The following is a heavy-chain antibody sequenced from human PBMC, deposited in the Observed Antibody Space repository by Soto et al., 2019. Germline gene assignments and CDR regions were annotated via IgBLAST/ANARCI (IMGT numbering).Heavy chain of an antibody. Sequence: QVQLVESGGGVVQPGKSLRPSCAASGSTFSSFGMHWVRQAPGKGLEWVAVILYDGSNEYYGDSVKGRFTISRDNSTDTVYLQMNSLRAEDAAVYYCAKSGYYGGPTLYFQHWGQGTPVTVSS. V-gene: IGHV3-30*18. D-gene: IGHD3-22*01. CDR2: ILYDGSNE. CDR3: AKSGYYGGPTLYFQH. J-gene: IGHJ1*01. CDR1: GSTFSSFG.